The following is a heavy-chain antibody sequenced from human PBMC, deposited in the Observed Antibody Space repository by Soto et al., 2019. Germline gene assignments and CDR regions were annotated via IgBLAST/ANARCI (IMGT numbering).Heavy chain of an antibody. D-gene: IGHD3-22*01. J-gene: IGHJ4*02. CDR3: AKDPPEQDSSGYYPDY. V-gene: IGHV3-30*18. CDR2: ISYDGSNK. CDR1: GFTFSSYG. Sequence: QVQLVESGGDVVQPGRSLRLSCAASGFTFSSYGMHWVRQAPGEGLEWVAVISYDGSNKYYADSVKGRFTISRDNSKNTLYLQMNSLRAEDTAVYYCAKDPPEQDSSGYYPDYWGQGTLVTVSS.